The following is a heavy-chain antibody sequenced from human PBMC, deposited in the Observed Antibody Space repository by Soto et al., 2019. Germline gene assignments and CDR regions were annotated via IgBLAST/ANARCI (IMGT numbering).Heavy chain of an antibody. D-gene: IGHD4-17*01. J-gene: IGHJ3*01. CDR1: GLPFGSNA. CDR3: GKDPNGDYFGAFDF. V-gene: IGHV3-23*01. CDR2: ITGSGDYT. Sequence: EVQMLESGGGLVQPGGSLRLSCEASGLPFGSNALPWVRQAPGKGLEWVSSITGSGDYTRYTDSVKGRFTITRDNAKNTLFLQMKSLRADDTAIYYCGKDPNGDYFGAFDFWGQGTMVTVSS.